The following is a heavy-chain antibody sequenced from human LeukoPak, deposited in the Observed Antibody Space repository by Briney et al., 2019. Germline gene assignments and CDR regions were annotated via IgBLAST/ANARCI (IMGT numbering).Heavy chain of an antibody. CDR2: IYSGGNT. J-gene: IGHJ4*02. Sequence: GGSLRLSCAASGLTVSSNCMSWVRQAPGKGLEWVSFIYSGGNTYYADSVKGRFTISRDNSKNTVHLQMNSLRAEDTAVYYCAGVGGSGWYCDYWGQGTLVTVSS. CDR1: GLTVSSNC. D-gene: IGHD6-19*01. CDR3: AGVGGSGWYCDY. V-gene: IGHV3-53*01.